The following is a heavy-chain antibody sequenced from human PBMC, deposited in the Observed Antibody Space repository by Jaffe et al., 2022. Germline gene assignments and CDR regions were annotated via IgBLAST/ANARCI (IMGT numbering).Heavy chain of an antibody. Sequence: QVQLQESGPGLVKPSETLSLTCAVSGYSISSGYYWGWIRQPPGKGLEWIGSIYHSGSTYYNPSLKSRVTISVDTSKNQFSLKLSSVTAADTAVYYCARVKGDYLDYWGQGTLVTVSS. J-gene: IGHJ4*02. CDR2: IYHSGST. CDR3: ARVKGDYLDY. V-gene: IGHV4-38-2*01. CDR1: GYSISSGYY.